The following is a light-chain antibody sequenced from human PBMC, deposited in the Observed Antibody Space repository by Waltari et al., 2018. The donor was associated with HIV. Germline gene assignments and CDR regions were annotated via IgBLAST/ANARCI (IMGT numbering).Light chain of an antibody. Sequence: QSVLTQPPSVSAAPGQKVNISCSGSESTIGLFTVLWYQHFPPTAPQLLIYDNDQRPAGIPDRFSGSKSGTSAALDIIGLQTGDEAAYYCVTADYSLREVVFGGGTKVTVL. CDR3: VTADYSLREVV. CDR2: DND. J-gene: IGLJ3*02. V-gene: IGLV1-51*01. CDR1: ESTIGLFT.